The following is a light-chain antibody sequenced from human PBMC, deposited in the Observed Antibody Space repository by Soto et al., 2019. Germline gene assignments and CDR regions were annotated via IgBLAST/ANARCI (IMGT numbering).Light chain of an antibody. CDR1: QSVSSSY. J-gene: IGKJ1*01. CDR2: GAS. V-gene: IGKV3-20*01. Sequence: EILMTQSPATLSVSPGERATLSCRASQSVSSSYLAWYQQKPGQAPRLLIYGASSRATGIPDRFSGSGSGTDFTLTIRRLEPEDFAVYYCQQYGRSLQTFGQGTKVDIK. CDR3: QQYGRSLQT.